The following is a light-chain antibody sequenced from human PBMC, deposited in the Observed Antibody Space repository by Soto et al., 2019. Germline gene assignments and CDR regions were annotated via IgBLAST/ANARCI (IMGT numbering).Light chain of an antibody. CDR1: HIFSSSY. CDR2: GAS. J-gene: IGKJ3*01. Sequence: EVVVRMSLGTLSLYPGERATLSCRGRHIFSSSYLAWYQQKPGQAPRLLIYGASSRATGIPDRFSGSGSGTDFTLTISRLEPDDFATYYCQQSYSTPQTFGPGTKVDI. V-gene: IGKV3-20*01. CDR3: QQSYSTPQT.